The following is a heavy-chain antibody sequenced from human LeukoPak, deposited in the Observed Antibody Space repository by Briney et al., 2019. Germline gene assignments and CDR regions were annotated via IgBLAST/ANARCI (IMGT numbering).Heavy chain of an antibody. V-gene: IGHV4-39*07. D-gene: IGHD3-9*01. CDR2: IDSNGKT. J-gene: IGHJ4*02. CDR1: GFTFSSYS. CDR3: VRDLGNFDIDY. Sequence: GSLRLSCAASGFTFSSYSMNWVRQAPGKGLEWIGSIDSNGKTYYIPSLKSRITISADTSKIQFSLRLNSVTAADAAVYYCVRDLGNFDIDYWGQGTLVTVSS.